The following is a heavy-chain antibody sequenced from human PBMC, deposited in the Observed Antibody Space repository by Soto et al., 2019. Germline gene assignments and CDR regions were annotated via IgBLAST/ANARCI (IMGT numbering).Heavy chain of an antibody. J-gene: IGHJ6*02. CDR1: GLGVSSSD. D-gene: IGHD6-6*01. CDR3: STSSRNEYHFAMDA. Sequence: GGSLRLSCAASGLGVSSSDMSWVRQAPGKGLEWVSVIYSGGSTHDADSVKGRFTISRDNSKNTVHLQMNSLRVDDTAVYFCSTSSRNEYHFAMDAWGQGTTVTVSS. CDR2: IYSGGST. V-gene: IGHV3-53*01.